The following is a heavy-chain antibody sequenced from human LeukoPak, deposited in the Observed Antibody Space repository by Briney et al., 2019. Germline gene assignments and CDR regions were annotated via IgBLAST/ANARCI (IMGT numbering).Heavy chain of an antibody. CDR3: ARVGNYYGSGSRHFDY. V-gene: IGHV1-2*02. Sequence: ASVKVSCKASGYTFTGYYIHWVRQAPGQGLEWMGWINPNSGGTNYAQKFQGRVTMTRDTSISTAYMDLSRLRSDDTAVYYCARVGNYYGSGSRHFDYWGQGTLVTVSS. CDR2: INPNSGGT. J-gene: IGHJ4*02. D-gene: IGHD3-10*01. CDR1: GYTFTGYY.